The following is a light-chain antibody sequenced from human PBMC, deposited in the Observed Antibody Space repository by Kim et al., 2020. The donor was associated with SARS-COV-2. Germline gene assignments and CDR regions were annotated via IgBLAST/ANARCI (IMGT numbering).Light chain of an antibody. CDR2: QNT. J-gene: IGLJ2*01. Sequence: SYELTQPPSVPVSPGQTASITCSGDKLGDKYACWYQQKPGQSPVLVTYQNTKRPSGIPERFSGSNSGNTATLTISGTQAMDEADYYCQAWDSSTGVVFGGGTQLTVL. CDR1: KLGDKY. V-gene: IGLV3-1*01. CDR3: QAWDSSTGVV.